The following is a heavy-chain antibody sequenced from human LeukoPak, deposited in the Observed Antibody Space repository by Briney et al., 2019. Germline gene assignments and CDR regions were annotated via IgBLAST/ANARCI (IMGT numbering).Heavy chain of an antibody. J-gene: IGHJ4*02. D-gene: IGHD3-3*01. CDR3: VRDRNYYEALQRSY. CDR1: GFTFSTFA. CDR2: ITGAGDTT. Sequence: GGSLRLSCAASGFTFSTFAMSWVRQDPGRGLEWVSSITGAGDTTFYPESVKDRFTISRDNSKNTLYLQMNSLRVEDTALYFCVRDRNYYEALQRSYWGQGTLVTVSS. V-gene: IGHV3-23*01.